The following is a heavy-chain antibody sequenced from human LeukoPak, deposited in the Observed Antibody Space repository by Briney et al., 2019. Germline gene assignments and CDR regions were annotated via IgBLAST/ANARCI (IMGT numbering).Heavy chain of an antibody. V-gene: IGHV3-7*01. Sequence: GGSLRLSCAASGFTFISYWMSWVRQAPGKGLEWVANIKQDGSEKYYVDSVKGRFTISRDNAKNSLYLQMNSLRAGDTAVYYCARADSSIAARLSRSSIFNYYYYMDVWGKGTTVTVSS. CDR1: GFTFISYW. D-gene: IGHD6-6*01. CDR2: IKQDGSEK. J-gene: IGHJ6*03. CDR3: ARADSSIAARLSRSSIFNYYYYMDV.